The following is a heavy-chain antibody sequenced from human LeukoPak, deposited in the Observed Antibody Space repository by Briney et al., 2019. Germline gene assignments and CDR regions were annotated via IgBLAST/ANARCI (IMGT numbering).Heavy chain of an antibody. V-gene: IGHV3-7*01. Sequence: GGSLRLSCAASGFTFSSYEMNWVRQAPGKGLEWVANIKQDGSEKYYVDSVKGRFTISRDNAKNSLYLQMNSLRAEDTAVYYCVGHSDYWGQGTLVTVSS. J-gene: IGHJ4*02. CDR1: GFTFSSYE. D-gene: IGHD3-16*01. CDR3: VGHSDY. CDR2: IKQDGSEK.